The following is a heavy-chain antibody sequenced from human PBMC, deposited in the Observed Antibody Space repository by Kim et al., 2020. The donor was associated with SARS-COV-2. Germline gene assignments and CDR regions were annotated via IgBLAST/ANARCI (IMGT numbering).Heavy chain of an antibody. Sequence: SQTLSLTCAISGDSVSSISAAWNWIRQSPSRGLEWLGRTFYRSKWYTDYALSVKSRISINPDTTKNQFSLQLNSVTPEDTAVYYCARTNGGELGARLNYFDYWGQATLVTVS. V-gene: IGHV6-1*01. D-gene: IGHD6-6*01. CDR3: ARTNGGELGARLNYFDY. J-gene: IGHJ4*02. CDR1: GDSVSSISAA. CDR2: TFYRSKWYT.